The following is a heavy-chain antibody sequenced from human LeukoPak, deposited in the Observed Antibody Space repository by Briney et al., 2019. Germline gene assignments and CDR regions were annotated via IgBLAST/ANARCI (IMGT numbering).Heavy chain of an antibody. J-gene: IGHJ6*02. D-gene: IGHD6-19*01. V-gene: IGHV1-2*02. Sequence: ASVKVSCKASGYTFTGYYMHWVRQAPGQGLEWMGWINPNSGGTNYAQKFQGRVTMTRDTSISTAYMELSRLRSDDTAVYYCARWRKAQWLVELNDYYYGMDVWGQGTTVTVSS. CDR2: INPNSGGT. CDR1: GYTFTGYY. CDR3: ARWRKAQWLVELNDYYYGMDV.